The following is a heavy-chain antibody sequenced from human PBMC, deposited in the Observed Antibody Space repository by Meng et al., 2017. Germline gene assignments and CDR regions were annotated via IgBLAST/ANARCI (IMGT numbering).Heavy chain of an antibody. CDR2: INHSGST. Sequence: QVPLQQWGAGLLKPSEILSLPFSVYGGSFSGYYWSWIRQPPGKGLEWIGEINHSGSTNYNPSLKSRVTMSLDTSKNQFSLRLSSVTAADTAVYYCARSHSVTIVAFDYWGQGTLVTVSS. D-gene: IGHD4-17*01. CDR1: GGSFSGYY. J-gene: IGHJ4*02. V-gene: IGHV4-34*01. CDR3: ARSHSVTIVAFDY.